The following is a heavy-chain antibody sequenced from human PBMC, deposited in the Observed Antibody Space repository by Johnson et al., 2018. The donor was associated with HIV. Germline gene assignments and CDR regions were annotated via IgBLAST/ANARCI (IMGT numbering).Heavy chain of an antibody. CDR3: AKDRRASDPRGAFDI. CDR1: GFTFSSYD. CDR2: IGTAGDT. V-gene: IGHV3-13*01. J-gene: IGHJ3*02. Sequence: EVQLVESGGGLVQPGGSLRLSCAASGFTFSSYDMHWVRQATGKGLEWVSAIGTAGDTYYPGSVKGRFTISRENAKNSLYLQMNSLRAEDTAVYYCAKDRRASDPRGAFDIWGQGTMVTVSS.